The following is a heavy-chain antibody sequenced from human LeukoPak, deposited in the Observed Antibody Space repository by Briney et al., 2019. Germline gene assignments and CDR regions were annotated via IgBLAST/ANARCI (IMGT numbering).Heavy chain of an antibody. Sequence: PGGSLRLSCAASGFTFSSYGMHWDRQAPGRGLEWVAFIRYDGSNKYYADSVKGRFTISRDNSKNTLYLQMNSLRAEDTAVYYCAKDEYCSSTSCYTGGGAWNWFDPWGQGTQVTVSS. CDR3: AKDEYCSSTSCYTGGGAWNWFDP. V-gene: IGHV3-30*02. CDR1: GFTFSSYG. D-gene: IGHD2-2*02. J-gene: IGHJ5*02. CDR2: IRYDGSNK.